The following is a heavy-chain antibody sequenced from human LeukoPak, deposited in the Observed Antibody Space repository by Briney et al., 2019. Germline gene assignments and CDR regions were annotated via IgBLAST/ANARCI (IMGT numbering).Heavy chain of an antibody. CDR3: ARVYDYVWGSHFDY. D-gene: IGHD3-16*01. J-gene: IGHJ4*02. CDR1: GFPFGDYG. Sequence: GGSLRLSCSASGFPFGDYGMSWVRQAPGKGLEWVSGISWNDGNTDYAASVKGRFAVSRDNARNSLYLQMNRLRAEDTAVYYCARVYDYVWGSHFDYWGQGTLVTVSS. V-gene: IGHV3-20*04. CDR2: ISWNDGNT.